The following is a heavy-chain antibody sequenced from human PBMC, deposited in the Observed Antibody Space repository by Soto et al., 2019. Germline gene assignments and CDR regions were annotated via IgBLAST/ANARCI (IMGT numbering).Heavy chain of an antibody. D-gene: IGHD3-3*01. J-gene: IGHJ4*02. CDR3: ARGPNYDFWSGYYTGEIAY. CDR1: GGSFSGYY. CDR2: INHSGST. Sequence: SETLSLTCAVYGGSFSGYYWSWIRQPPGKGLEWIGEINHSGSTNYNPSLKSRVTISVDTSKNQFSLKLSSVTAADTAVYYCARGPNYDFWSGYYTGEIAYWGQGTLVTVSS. V-gene: IGHV4-34*01.